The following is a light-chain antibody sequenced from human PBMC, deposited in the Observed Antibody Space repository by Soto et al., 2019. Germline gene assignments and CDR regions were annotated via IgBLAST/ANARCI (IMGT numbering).Light chain of an antibody. V-gene: IGKV3-20*01. CDR1: QSVSSDY. CDR3: QQYGSSPLT. CDR2: RAT. Sequence: EIVLTQSPGTLSLSPGERATLSCRASQSVSSDYFAWYQQKPGQTPKVLIYRATSRATGIPDRFSGSGSGTDVTLTISRLEPEDFAVYYCQQYGSSPLTFGGGTKVEIK. J-gene: IGKJ4*01.